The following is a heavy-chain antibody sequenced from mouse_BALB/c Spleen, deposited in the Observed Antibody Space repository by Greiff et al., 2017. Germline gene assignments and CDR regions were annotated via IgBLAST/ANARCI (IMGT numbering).Heavy chain of an antibody. J-gene: IGHJ2*01. Sequence: QVHVKQSGAELVRPGVSVKISCKGSGYTFTDYAMHWVKQSHAKSLEWIGVISTYYGDASYNQKFKGKATMTVDKSSSTAYMELARLTSEDSAIYYCARNDYEEGFDYWGQGTTLTVSS. D-gene: IGHD2-4*01. CDR2: ISTYYGDA. V-gene: IGHV1S137*01. CDR1: GYTFTDYA. CDR3: ARNDYEEGFDY.